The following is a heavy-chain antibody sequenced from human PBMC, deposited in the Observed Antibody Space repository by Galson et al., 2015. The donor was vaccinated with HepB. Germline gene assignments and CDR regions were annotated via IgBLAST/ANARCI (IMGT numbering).Heavy chain of an antibody. CDR2: INAVYGMA. CDR1: GGTLRSSV. CDR3: ARLGVGYYNYGMDV. J-gene: IGHJ6*02. V-gene: IGHV1-69*10. D-gene: IGHD1-26*01. Sequence: SVKVSCKASSGGTLRSSVFIWVRQVPGQGLKWVGGINAVYGMANYAQKFQGRVTITADKSTNTTYLELISLTSEDTAVFYCARLGVGYYNYGMDVWGQGTTLIVSS.